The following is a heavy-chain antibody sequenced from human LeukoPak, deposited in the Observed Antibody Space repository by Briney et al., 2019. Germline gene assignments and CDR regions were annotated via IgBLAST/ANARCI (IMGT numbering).Heavy chain of an antibody. Sequence: PSETLSLTCAVYGGSFSGYHWSWIRQPPGKGLEWIGEINHSGSTNYNPSLKSRVTISVDTSKNQFSLKLSSVTAADTAVYYCARAVVTPQGDAFDIWGQGTMVTVSS. D-gene: IGHD4-23*01. CDR3: ARAVVTPQGDAFDI. CDR2: INHSGST. V-gene: IGHV4-34*01. J-gene: IGHJ3*02. CDR1: GGSFSGYH.